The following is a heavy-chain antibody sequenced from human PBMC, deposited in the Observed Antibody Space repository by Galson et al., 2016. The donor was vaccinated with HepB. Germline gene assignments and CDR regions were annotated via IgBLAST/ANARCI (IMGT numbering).Heavy chain of an antibody. CDR1: GFTFSDLG. D-gene: IGHD4-17*01. Sequence: SLRLSCAASGFTFSDLGMRWVRQAPGKGLEWVSSISDSGDKTFYADSVKGRFTVSRDNSKNTLFLHMTSLRADDTALYYCLSTTPTTTLGGQGTLVIVSA. V-gene: IGHV3-23*01. J-gene: IGHJ4*02. CDR3: LSTTPTTTL. CDR2: ISDSGDKT.